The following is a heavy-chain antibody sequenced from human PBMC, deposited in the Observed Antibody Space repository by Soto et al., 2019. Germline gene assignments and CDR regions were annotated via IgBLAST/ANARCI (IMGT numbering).Heavy chain of an antibody. D-gene: IGHD3-10*01. J-gene: IGHJ4*02. CDR1: GFSFSSYD. CDR2: ISGSGFST. Sequence: EVQMLESGGGLVQPGGSLRLSCAASGFSFSSYDMSWVRQAPGKGLEWVSGISGSGFSTYYADSVKGRFTLSRDNSKNTLYLQMNSLRAEDTAVYYCAKGGRKQVTESWGQGTLVTVSS. CDR3: AKGGRKQVTES. V-gene: IGHV3-23*01.